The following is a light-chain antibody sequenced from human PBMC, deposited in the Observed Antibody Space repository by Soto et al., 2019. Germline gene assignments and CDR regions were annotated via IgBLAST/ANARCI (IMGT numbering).Light chain of an antibody. CDR2: GAS. J-gene: IGKJ1*01. CDR1: QSVSSNF. CDR3: HQYGSSPAT. V-gene: IGKV3-20*01. Sequence: EIVLTQSPGTLSLSPGERAALSCRASQSVSSNFLAWYQQKPGQAPRLLIYGASNRATAIPDRFSGSGSGTDFTLTISRLEPEDVAVYYCHQYGSSPATFGQGTKVEIK.